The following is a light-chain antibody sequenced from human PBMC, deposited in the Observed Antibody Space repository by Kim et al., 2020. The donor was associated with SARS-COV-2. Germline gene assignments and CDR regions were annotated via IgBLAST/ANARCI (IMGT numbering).Light chain of an antibody. V-gene: IGLV3-21*04. Sequence: SYELTQPPSVSVAPGKTARITCGRNNIGSKSVHWYQQKPGQAPVLVIYYDSDRPPGIPERFSGSNSGNTATLTISRVEAGDEADYYCQVWDSSSDHLVFGTGTKVTVL. CDR1: NIGSKS. CDR3: QVWDSSSDHLV. J-gene: IGLJ1*01. CDR2: YDS.